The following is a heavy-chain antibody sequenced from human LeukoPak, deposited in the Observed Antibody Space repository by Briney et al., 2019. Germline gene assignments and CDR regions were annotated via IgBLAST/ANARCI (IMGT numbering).Heavy chain of an antibody. CDR1: GFTFSSYA. V-gene: IGHV3-23*01. Sequence: SGGSLRLSCAASGFTFSSYAMSWVRQAPGKGLEWVSAISGSGGSTYYADSVKGRFTISRDNSKNTLYLQMNSLRAEDTAVYYCTGYSSSWYLFDYWGQGTLVTVSS. J-gene: IGHJ4*02. CDR2: ISGSGGST. CDR3: TGYSSSWYLFDY. D-gene: IGHD6-13*01.